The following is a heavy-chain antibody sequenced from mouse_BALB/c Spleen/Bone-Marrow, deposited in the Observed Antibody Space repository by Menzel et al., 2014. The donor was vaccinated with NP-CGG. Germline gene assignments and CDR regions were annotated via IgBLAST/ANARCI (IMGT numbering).Heavy chain of an antibody. CDR1: GFNIKDTY. J-gene: IGHJ4*01. Sequence: AQLQQSGAELVKPGASVKLSCTASGFNIKDTYMHWVKQRPEQGLEWIGRIDPANGNTKYDPKFQGKATMTADTSSNTAYLQLSSLTSEDAAVYYCARWEYYAMDYWGQGTSVTVSS. V-gene: IGHV14-3*02. CDR2: IDPANGNT. D-gene: IGHD4-1*01. CDR3: ARWEYYAMDY.